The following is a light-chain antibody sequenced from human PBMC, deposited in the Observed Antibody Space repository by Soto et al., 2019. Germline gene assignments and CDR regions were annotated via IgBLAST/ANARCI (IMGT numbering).Light chain of an antibody. V-gene: IGKV3-20*01. J-gene: IGKJ4*01. CDR2: GAS. CDR3: HQYGISP. CDR1: QIVSSSY. Sequence: MVLTQSPGTLSLFPGERATLSFMASQIVSSSYLAWYQQKPGQAPRLLIHGASSRATGIPDRFSGSGSGTEFTLTISRLEPEDFAVYYCHQYGISPFGGGTKV.